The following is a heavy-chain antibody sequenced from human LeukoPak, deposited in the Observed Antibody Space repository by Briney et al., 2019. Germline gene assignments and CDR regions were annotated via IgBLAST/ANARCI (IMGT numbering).Heavy chain of an antibody. V-gene: IGHV4-59*01. J-gene: IGHJ5*02. D-gene: IGHD3-9*01. Sequence: SETLSLTCTVSGGSISSYYWSWIRQPPGKGLEWIGYIYYSGSTNYNPSLKSRVTISVDTSKNQFSLKLSSVNAADTAVYYCARGDILTGYNWFDPWGQGTLVTVSS. CDR1: GGSISSYY. CDR2: IYYSGST. CDR3: ARGDILTGYNWFDP.